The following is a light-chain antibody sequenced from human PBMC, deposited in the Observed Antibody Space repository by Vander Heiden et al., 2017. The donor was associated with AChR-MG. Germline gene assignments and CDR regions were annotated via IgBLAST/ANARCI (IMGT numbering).Light chain of an antibody. CDR3: SSYTSSSTPYWV. Sequence: QSALTQPASVSGSPGQSLTISCTGTSSDVGGYNYVSWYQQHPAKAPKLMIYDVRKRPSGVSNRFSGSKSGNTASLTISGLQAEDEADYYCSSYTSSSTPYWVFGGGTKLTVL. J-gene: IGLJ3*02. CDR2: DVR. CDR1: SSDVGGYNY. V-gene: IGLV2-14*01.